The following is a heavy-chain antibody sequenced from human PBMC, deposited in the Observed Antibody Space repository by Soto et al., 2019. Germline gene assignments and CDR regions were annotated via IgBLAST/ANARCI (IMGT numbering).Heavy chain of an antibody. CDR3: ARDSLITMIVVVPDSFDY. CDR1: GYTFTSYG. CDR2: ISAYNGNT. Sequence: ASVKVSFKASGYTFTSYGISWVRQAPGQGLEWMGWISAYNGNTNYAQKLQGRVTMTTDTSTSTAYMELRSLRSDDTAVYYCARDSLITMIVVVPDSFDYWGQGTLVTVSS. D-gene: IGHD3-22*01. J-gene: IGHJ4*02. V-gene: IGHV1-18*01.